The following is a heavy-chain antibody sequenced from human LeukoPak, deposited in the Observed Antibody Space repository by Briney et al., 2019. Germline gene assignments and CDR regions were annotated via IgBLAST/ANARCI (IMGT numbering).Heavy chain of an antibody. Sequence: ETLSLTCTVSGGSISSHYWSWIRQPPGKGLEWIGYIYYSGSTNYNPSLKSRVTISVDTSKNQFSLKLSSVTAADTAVYYCARLGRYFDWLLPNWFDPWGQGTLVTVSS. V-gene: IGHV4-59*08. D-gene: IGHD3-9*01. J-gene: IGHJ5*02. CDR3: ARLGRYFDWLLPNWFDP. CDR2: IYYSGST. CDR1: GGSISSHY.